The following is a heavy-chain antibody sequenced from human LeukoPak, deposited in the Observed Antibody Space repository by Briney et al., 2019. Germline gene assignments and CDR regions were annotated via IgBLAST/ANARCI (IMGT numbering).Heavy chain of an antibody. CDR2: ISAHNGNT. V-gene: IGHV1-18*01. D-gene: IGHD6-19*01. CDR3: ARYSSGLRGIDY. J-gene: IGHJ4*02. CDR1: GYTFTSYG. Sequence: GASVKVSCKASGYTFTSYGISWVRQAPGQGLEGMGWISAHNGNTNYAQKLQDRVTMTTDTSTSTAYMELMSLRSDDTAVYYCARYSSGLRGIDYWGQGTLVTVSS.